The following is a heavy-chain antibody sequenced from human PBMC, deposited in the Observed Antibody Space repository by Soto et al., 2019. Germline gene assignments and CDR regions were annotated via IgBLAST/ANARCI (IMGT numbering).Heavy chain of an antibody. Sequence: QSVGSLRLSCAASGFTFSSYGMHWVRQAPGKGLEWVAVISYDGSNKYYADSVKGRFTISRDNYKNTLYLQMNSLRAEDTAVYYCAKSGITGTTNLPSPIFWGQGTLVTVSS. D-gene: IGHD1-7*01. CDR3: AKSGITGTTNLPSPIF. J-gene: IGHJ4*02. CDR1: GFTFSSYG. V-gene: IGHV3-30*18. CDR2: ISYDGSNK.